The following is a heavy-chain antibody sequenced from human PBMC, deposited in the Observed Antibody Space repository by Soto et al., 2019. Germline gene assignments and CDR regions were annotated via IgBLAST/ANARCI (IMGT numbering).Heavy chain of an antibody. V-gene: IGHV4-61*01. CDR2: MYNSGSN. J-gene: IGHJ4*02. CDR3: ARVSSGWYYFDY. Sequence: QVQLQESGPGLVKPSETLFLTCTVSGGSVSSGSYYWSWILQATGQGLEWIGYMYNSGSNNYNPSRKSQVIITVDTSKNQLSQKLSSVTAADTAVYYCARVSSGWYYFDYWGQGTLVTVSS. CDR1: GGSVSSGSYY. D-gene: IGHD6-19*01.